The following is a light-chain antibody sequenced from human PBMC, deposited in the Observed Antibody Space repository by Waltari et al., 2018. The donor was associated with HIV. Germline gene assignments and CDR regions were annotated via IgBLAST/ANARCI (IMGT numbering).Light chain of an antibody. CDR3: CSYAGSSTPV. Sequence: QSALTQPASVSGSPGQSITISCTGTSNDVGSYNLVSWYQQHPGKAPKLMIYEVSKRPSGVSNRFSGSKSGNTASLTISGLQAEDEADYYCCSYAGSSTPVFGGGTKLTVL. V-gene: IGLV2-23*02. CDR2: EVS. CDR1: SNDVGSYNL. J-gene: IGLJ2*01.